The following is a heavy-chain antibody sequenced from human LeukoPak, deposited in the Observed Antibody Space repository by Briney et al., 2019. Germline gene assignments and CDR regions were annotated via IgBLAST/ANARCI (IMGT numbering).Heavy chain of an antibody. CDR1: GYTLTSYD. CDR2: MNPNSGNT. J-gene: IGHJ6*02. CDR3: ARGPPLLWFGELFPLYYYYYGMDV. D-gene: IGHD3-10*01. V-gene: IGHV1-8*01. Sequence: GASVKVSCKASGYTLTSYDINWVRQATGQGLEWMEWMNPNSGNTGYAQKFQGRVNMTRNTSISTAYMELSSLRSEDTAVYYCARGPPLLWFGELFPLYYYYYGMDVWGQGTTVTVSS.